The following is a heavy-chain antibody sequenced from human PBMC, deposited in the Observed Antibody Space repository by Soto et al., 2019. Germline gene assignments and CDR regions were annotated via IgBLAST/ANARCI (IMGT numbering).Heavy chain of an antibody. J-gene: IGHJ6*02. CDR3: AKDLGRIRYYYFSMDV. V-gene: IGHV3-30*18. Sequence: QVQLVESGGGVVQPGRSLRLSCAASGFTFSSYGMHWVRQAPGKGLEWVAVKSYDGSNKYYADSVKGRFTISGDNYKNTLKQQMNSLRAEDTAVYYCAKDLGRIRYYYFSMDVWGQGTTVTVSS. CDR2: KSYDGSNK. CDR1: GFTFSSYG. D-gene: IGHD2-15*01.